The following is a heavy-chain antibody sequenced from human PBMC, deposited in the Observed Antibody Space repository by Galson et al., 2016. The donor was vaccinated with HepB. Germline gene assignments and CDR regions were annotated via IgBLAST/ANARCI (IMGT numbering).Heavy chain of an antibody. CDR3: WSGYNSGI. D-gene: IGHD6-19*01. J-gene: IGHJ3*02. Sequence: SLRLSCAASGFTFSSYSMNWVRQAPGKGLEYVANVNEDGSWTQYMDSAKGRFTISRDNAKNSVGLQMNSLRAEDTALYYCWSGYNSGIWGQGTRVTVSS. V-gene: IGHV3-7*01. CDR1: GFTFSSYS. CDR2: VNEDGSWT.